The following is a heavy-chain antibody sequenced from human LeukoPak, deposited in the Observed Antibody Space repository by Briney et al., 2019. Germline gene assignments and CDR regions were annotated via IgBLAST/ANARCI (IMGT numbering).Heavy chain of an antibody. CDR2: ISGRGDST. V-gene: IGHV3-23*01. CDR1: GFTLSSYG. CDR3: AKRGESYYYGSGSSYYYYYMDV. Sequence: GGSLRLSCAASGFTLSSYGMRWVRQAPGEGGEWVSAISGRGDSTYYADSVKGRFTISRDNSKNTLYLQMNSLRAEDTAVYYCAKRGESYYYGSGSSYYYYYMDVWGKGTTVTISS. D-gene: IGHD3-10*01. J-gene: IGHJ6*03.